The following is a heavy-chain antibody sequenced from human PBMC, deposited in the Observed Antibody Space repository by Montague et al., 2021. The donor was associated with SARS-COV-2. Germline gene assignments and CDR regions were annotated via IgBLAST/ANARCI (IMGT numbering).Heavy chain of an antibody. CDR3: PRDIAVAGLFDY. CDR1: GGSISSGSYY. D-gene: IGHD6-19*01. V-gene: IGHV4-61*02. J-gene: IGHJ4*02. CDR2: ISISGST. Sequence: TLSLTCTVSGGSISSGSYYWGWIRQPAGKGLEWIGRISISGSTNYNPPLKSLVTISVDTSKNQFSLKLSPVTAADTAVYYCPRDIAVAGLFDYWGQGTLVTVSS.